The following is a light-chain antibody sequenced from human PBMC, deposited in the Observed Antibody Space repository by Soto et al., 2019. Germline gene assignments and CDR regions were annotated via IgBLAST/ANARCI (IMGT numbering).Light chain of an antibody. J-gene: IGKJ2*01. CDR3: QQYISHPYT. V-gene: IGKV1-5*01. CDR1: QTTNTW. Sequence: DIQMTQFPSTLSASVGDRVTITCRASQTTNTWLAWYQQKPGTAPKLLIYDASSLEGGVASRFSASGSGTEFNLTISSLQPDDLATYYCQQYISHPYTFGQGTKVEIK. CDR2: DAS.